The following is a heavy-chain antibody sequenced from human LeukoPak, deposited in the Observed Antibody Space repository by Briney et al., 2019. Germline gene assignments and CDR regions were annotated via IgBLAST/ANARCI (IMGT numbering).Heavy chain of an antibody. CDR1: GGSISSGGYY. D-gene: IGHD3-22*01. Sequence: SQTLSLTCIVSGGSISSGGYYWSWIRQHPGKGLEWIGYIYYSGSTYYNPSLKSRVTISVDTSKNQFSLKLSSVTAADTAVYYCASVPRHYYDSSGYVDYWGQGTLVTVSS. J-gene: IGHJ4*02. CDR2: IYYSGST. CDR3: ASVPRHYYDSSGYVDY. V-gene: IGHV4-31*03.